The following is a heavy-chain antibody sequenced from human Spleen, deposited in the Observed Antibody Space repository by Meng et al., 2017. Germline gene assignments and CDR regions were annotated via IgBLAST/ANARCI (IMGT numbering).Heavy chain of an antibody. Sequence: QVQLQESGPGLVKPSEILSLTCTVSGGSLSSRTYHWGWIRQPPGKGLEWMGYIYYSGSTYYNPSLKNRVIISLDTSKSQFSLKLSSMTAADTAVYYCARVGSGSYYRLDYWGQGTLVTVSS. CDR3: ARVGSGSYYRLDY. CDR1: GGSLSSRTYH. D-gene: IGHD3-10*01. CDR2: IYYSGST. V-gene: IGHV4-30-4*08. J-gene: IGHJ4*02.